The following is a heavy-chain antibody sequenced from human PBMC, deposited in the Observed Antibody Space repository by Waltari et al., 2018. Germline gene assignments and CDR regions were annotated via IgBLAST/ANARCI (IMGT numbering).Heavy chain of an antibody. CDR3: ARVARKTYSSPVPGRDYYYGMDV. CDR1: GLTFNKSW. J-gene: IGHJ6*02. CDR2: INSDGSDT. Sequence: EEQLVESGGGLIQPGESLRVSCAVSGLTFNKSWMNWVRQSQGKGLVWVARINSDGSDTSYADFVKGRFTISRDNAKNTVYLQMKSLRAEDTAVYFCARVARKTYSSPVPGRDYYYGMDVWGLGTTVTVSS. V-gene: IGHV3-74*01. D-gene: IGHD3-22*01.